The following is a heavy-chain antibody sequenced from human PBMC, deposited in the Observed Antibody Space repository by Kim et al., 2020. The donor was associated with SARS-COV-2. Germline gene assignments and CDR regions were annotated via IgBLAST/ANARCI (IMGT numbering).Heavy chain of an antibody. CDR1: GGTFSSYA. CDR3: ARSREEITIFGVVITPANY. D-gene: IGHD3-3*01. J-gene: IGHJ4*02. Sequence: SVKVSCKASGGTFSSYAISWVRQAPGQGLEWMGGIIPIFGTANYAQKFQGRVTITADESTSTAYMELSSLRSEDTAVYYCARSREEITIFGVVITPANYWGQGTLGTVSS. V-gene: IGHV1-69*13. CDR2: IIPIFGTA.